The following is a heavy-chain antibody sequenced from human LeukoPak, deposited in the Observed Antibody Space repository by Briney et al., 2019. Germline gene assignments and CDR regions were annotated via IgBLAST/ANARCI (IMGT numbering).Heavy chain of an antibody. CDR2: INTNTGNP. V-gene: IGHV7-4-1*02. J-gene: IGHJ3*02. CDR3: ARGRPMIVVVSRRWYAFDI. CDR1: GYTFTSYA. D-gene: IGHD3-22*01. Sequence: GASVKVSCKASGYTFTSYAMNWVRQAPGQGLEWMGWINTNTGNPTYAQGFTGRFVFSLDTSVSTAYLQISSLKAEDTAVYYCARGRPMIVVVSRRWYAFDIWAKGQWSPSLQ.